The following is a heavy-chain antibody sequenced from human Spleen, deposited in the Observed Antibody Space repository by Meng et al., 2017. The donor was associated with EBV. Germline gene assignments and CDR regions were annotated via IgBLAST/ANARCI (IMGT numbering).Heavy chain of an antibody. J-gene: IGHJ4*02. CDR1: GYTFTSYD. D-gene: IGHD2-21*02. CDR2: MNPNSGNT. CDR3: ARGLVVTALTDY. Sequence: QVQLVQSGAEVKKPGASVKVSCKASGYTFTSYDINWVRQASGQGLEWMGWMNPNSGNTDYAQKFRGRVTMTRDTSISTAYMELSSLTSEDTAVYYCARGLVVTALTDYWGQGTLVTVSS. V-gene: IGHV1-8*01.